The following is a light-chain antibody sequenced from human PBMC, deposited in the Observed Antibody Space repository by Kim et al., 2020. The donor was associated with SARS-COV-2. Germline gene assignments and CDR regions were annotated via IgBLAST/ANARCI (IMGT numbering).Light chain of an antibody. CDR2: GAS. Sequence: EIVMTQSPATLSVSPGERATLSCRASQSFSSNLAWYQQKPDQAPRLLISGASTRATGIPARFSGSGSGTQFTLTISSLQSEDFAVYYCQQYNDWPYTFGQGTKLEI. CDR1: QSFSSN. CDR3: QQYNDWPYT. J-gene: IGKJ2*01. V-gene: IGKV3-15*01.